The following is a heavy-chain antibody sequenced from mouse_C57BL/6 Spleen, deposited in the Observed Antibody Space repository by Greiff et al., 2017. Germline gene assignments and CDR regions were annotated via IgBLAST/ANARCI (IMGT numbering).Heavy chain of an antibody. CDR2: ISGGGGNT. J-gene: IGHJ2*01. CDR1: GFTFSSYT. V-gene: IGHV5-9*04. CDR3: ARRYSGY. Sequence: EVQVVESGGGLVKPGGSLKLSCAASGFTFSSYTMSWVRQTPEKRLEWVATISGGGGNTYYPDSVKGRFTISRDNAKNTLYLQMSSLRSEDTAVYYCARRYSGYWGQGTTLAVSS.